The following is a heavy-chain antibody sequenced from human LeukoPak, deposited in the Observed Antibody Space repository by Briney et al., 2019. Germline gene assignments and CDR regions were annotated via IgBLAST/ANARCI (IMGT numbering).Heavy chain of an antibody. CDR1: GGSISSSSYY. CDR2: IYYSGST. Sequence: PSETLSPTCTVSGGSISSSSYYWGWIRQPPGKGLEWIGSIYYSGSTYYNPSLKSRVTISVDTSKNQFSLKLSSVTAADTAVYYCARQPTTVTLYAFDIWGQGTMVTVSS. D-gene: IGHD4-17*01. J-gene: IGHJ3*02. V-gene: IGHV4-39*01. CDR3: ARQPTTVTLYAFDI.